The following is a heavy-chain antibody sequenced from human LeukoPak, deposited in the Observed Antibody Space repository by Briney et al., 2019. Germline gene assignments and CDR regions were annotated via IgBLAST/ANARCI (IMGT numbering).Heavy chain of an antibody. Sequence: GGSLRLSCIASGFSFTNAWMTWVRQAPGKGLEWVGRVKSKTDGGATDYAAAVKGRFTISRDDSRDTLYLQMDSLKIEDTAVYYCTTDPLRTLEYFFDRSGSYYYNVDVWGKGTTVAVSS. D-gene: IGHD3-22*01. CDR1: GFSFTNAW. V-gene: IGHV3-15*01. J-gene: IGHJ6*03. CDR3: TTDPLRTLEYFFDRSGSYYYNVDV. CDR2: VKSKTDGGAT.